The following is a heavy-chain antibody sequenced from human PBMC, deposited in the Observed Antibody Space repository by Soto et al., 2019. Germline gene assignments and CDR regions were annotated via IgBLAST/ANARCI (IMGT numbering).Heavy chain of an antibody. CDR2: IIPILGIA. D-gene: IGHD2-21*01. CDR3: ASITDCGGDCYSGEYFQH. CDR1: GGTFSSYT. Sequence: QVQLVQSGAEVKKPGSSVKVSCKASGGTFSSYTISWVRQAPGQGLEWMGRIIPILGIANYAQKFQGRVTITAEKSTSTAYMELSSLRSEDTAVYYCASITDCGGDCYSGEYFQHWGQGTLVTVSS. V-gene: IGHV1-69*02. J-gene: IGHJ1*01.